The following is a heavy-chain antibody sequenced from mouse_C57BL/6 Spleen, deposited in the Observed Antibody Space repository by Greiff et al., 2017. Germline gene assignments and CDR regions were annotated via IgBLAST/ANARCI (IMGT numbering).Heavy chain of an antibody. Sequence: QVQLQQPGAELVKPGASVKLSCKASGYTFTSYWMHWVKQRPGQGLEWIGMIHPNSGSTNYNEKFKSKATLTVDKSSSTAYMQLSSLTSEDSAVYYCARDDYLSYWYFDVWGTGTTVTVSS. J-gene: IGHJ1*03. CDR2: IHPNSGST. CDR3: ARDDYLSYWYFDV. D-gene: IGHD2-4*01. V-gene: IGHV1-64*01. CDR1: GYTFTSYW.